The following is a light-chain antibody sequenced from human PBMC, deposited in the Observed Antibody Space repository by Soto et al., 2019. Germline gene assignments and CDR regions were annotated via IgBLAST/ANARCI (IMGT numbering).Light chain of an antibody. CDR1: TSNIGSHS. CDR2: TNN. CDR3: ATWDDNVKGV. Sequence: QPVLTQPPSASGTPGQRVTISCSGSTSNIGSHSVNWFQHLPGTAPKLLINTNNQRPSGVPDRFSGYKSGTSASLVISGLQSEDEADYYCATWDDNVKGVLGSGTKVTVL. V-gene: IGLV1-44*01. J-gene: IGLJ1*01.